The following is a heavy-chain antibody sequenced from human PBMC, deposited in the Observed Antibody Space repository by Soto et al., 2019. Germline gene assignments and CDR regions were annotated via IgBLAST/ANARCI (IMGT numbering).Heavy chain of an antibody. Sequence: EVQLVESGGGLVQPGGSLKLSCAASGFTFSGSAMHWVRQASGKGLEWVGRIRSKANSYATAYAASVKGRFTISRDDSENTAYLQMNSLKTEDTAVYYCTRHMLTNYVALPLYGMDVWGQGTTVTVSS. D-gene: IGHD4-4*01. J-gene: IGHJ6*02. CDR1: GFTFSGSA. CDR2: IRSKANSYAT. CDR3: TRHMLTNYVALPLYGMDV. V-gene: IGHV3-73*01.